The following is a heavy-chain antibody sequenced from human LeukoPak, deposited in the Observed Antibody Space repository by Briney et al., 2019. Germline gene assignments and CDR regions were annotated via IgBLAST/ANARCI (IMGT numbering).Heavy chain of an antibody. J-gene: IGHJ5*02. CDR3: ARDLGSSSPLFDP. Sequence: PGRSLRLSCAASGFSFSSYGMNWVRQAPGKGLEWAAVIWYDGSNKYYADSVKGRFTISRDNSKNTLYLQMNSLRAEDTAVYYCARDLGSSSPLFDPWGQGTLVTVSA. CDR1: GFSFSSYG. D-gene: IGHD6-13*01. CDR2: IWYDGSNK. V-gene: IGHV3-33*01.